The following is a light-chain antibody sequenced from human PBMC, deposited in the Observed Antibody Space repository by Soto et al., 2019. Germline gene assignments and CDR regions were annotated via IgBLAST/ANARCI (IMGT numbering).Light chain of an antibody. J-gene: IGKJ4*01. Sequence: EIVLTQSPAPLSLSPGERATLSCRASQSVSSYLAWYQQKPGQAPRLLIYDASNRATGIPARFSGSGSGTDFTLTISSLEPEDFEVYYCQQRINWPLFGGGTNVEIK. CDR3: QQRINWPL. V-gene: IGKV3-11*01. CDR1: QSVSSY. CDR2: DAS.